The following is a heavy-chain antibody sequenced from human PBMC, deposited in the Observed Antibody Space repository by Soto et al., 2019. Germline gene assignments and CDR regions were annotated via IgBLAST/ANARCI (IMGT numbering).Heavy chain of an antibody. D-gene: IGHD3-10*01. Sequence: GGSLRLSCAASGFTFSSYAMSWVRQAPGKGLEWVSSVSAGGDMTYYSDSVKGRFTISRDNSNNALFLQMNSLRIEDTALYYCARGDRGGSGSPATYYYSGLDVWGQGTTVTVSS. CDR3: ARGDRGGSGSPATYYYSGLDV. V-gene: IGHV3-23*01. CDR1: GFTFSSYA. CDR2: VSAGGDMT. J-gene: IGHJ6*02.